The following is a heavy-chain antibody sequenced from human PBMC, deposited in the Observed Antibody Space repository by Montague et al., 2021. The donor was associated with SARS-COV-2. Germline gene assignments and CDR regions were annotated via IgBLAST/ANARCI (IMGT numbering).Heavy chain of an antibody. V-gene: IGHV4-4*07. CDR3: ARGDHPQSGSCYFFDT. CDR1: GGSINYYY. J-gene: IGHJ4*02. D-gene: IGHD6-13*01. CDR2: IYSSGNA. Sequence: SETLSLTCTVSGGSINYYYWHWLRQSAAKGLEWIGRIYSSGNANYSPSLKRRATMSVATYQNKFPLKLNLLTAAATAVYYCARGDHPQSGSCYFFDTWGQGALVTVSS.